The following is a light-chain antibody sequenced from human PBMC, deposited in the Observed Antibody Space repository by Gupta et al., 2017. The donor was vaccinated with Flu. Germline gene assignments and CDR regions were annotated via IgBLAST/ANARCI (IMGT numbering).Light chain of an antibody. CDR3: QQYVGAPYS. J-gene: IGKJ2*03. CDR2: WAS. V-gene: IGKV4-1*01. CDR1: QSVLYSSNNKNY. Sequence: DIVMTQSPDSLAVSLGERATINCKSSQSVLYSSNNKNYLAWYQQKPGQPPKLLIYWASTRQSGVPDRFSGSGAGTDFTLTISGLQAEDVAVYYCQQYVGAPYSFGQGTKLEIK.